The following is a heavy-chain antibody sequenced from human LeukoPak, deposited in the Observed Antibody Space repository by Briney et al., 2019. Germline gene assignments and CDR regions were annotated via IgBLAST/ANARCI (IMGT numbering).Heavy chain of an antibody. CDR2: ISSSSSYI. CDR3: ARDRLSLVGPARFDP. Sequence: GGSLRLSCAASGFTFSSYSMNWVRQAPGKGLEWVSSISSSSSYIYYADSVKGRFTISRDNAKNSLYLQMNSLRAEDTAVYYCARDRLSLVGPARFDPWGQGTLVTVSS. CDR1: GFTFSSYS. V-gene: IGHV3-21*01. D-gene: IGHD1-26*01. J-gene: IGHJ5*02.